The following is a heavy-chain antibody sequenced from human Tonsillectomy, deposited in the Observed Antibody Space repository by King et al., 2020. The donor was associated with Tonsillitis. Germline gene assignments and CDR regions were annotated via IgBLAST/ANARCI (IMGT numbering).Heavy chain of an antibody. CDR1: GFSLSTSGVG. Sequence: TLKESGPTLVKPPQTLTLTCTFSGFSLSTSGVGVGWIRQPPGKALEWLALIYWNDDKRYSPSLKSRLTITKDTSKNQVVLTMTNMDPVDTATYYCAQVLHYDMLTGYRVDAFDIWGQGTMVTVSS. J-gene: IGHJ3*02. CDR3: AQVLHYDMLTGYRVDAFDI. V-gene: IGHV2-5*01. D-gene: IGHD3-9*01. CDR2: IYWNDDK.